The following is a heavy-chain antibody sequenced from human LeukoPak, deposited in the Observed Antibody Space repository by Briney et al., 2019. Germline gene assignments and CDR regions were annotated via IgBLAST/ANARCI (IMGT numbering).Heavy chain of an antibody. CDR2: IGTAGDT. V-gene: IGHV3-13*01. CDR1: GFTFSSYD. Sequence: PGGSLRPSCAASGFTFSSYDMHWVRQATGKGLEWVSAIGTAGDTYYPGCVKGRFTISRENAKNSLYLQMNSLRAGDTAVYYCAREAAGHFDYWGQGTLVTVSS. D-gene: IGHD6-13*01. J-gene: IGHJ4*02. CDR3: AREAAGHFDY.